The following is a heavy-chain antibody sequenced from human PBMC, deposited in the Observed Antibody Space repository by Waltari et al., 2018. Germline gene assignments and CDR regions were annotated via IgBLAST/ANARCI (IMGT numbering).Heavy chain of an antibody. CDR1: GGTFSSYA. CDR2: IIPIFGTA. J-gene: IGHJ4*02. CDR3: ARDLGWNDEPDFDY. D-gene: IGHD1-1*01. V-gene: IGHV1-69*08. Sequence: QVQLVQSGAEVKKPGSSVKVSCKASGGTFSSYAISWVRQAPGQGLEWMGRIIPIFGTANYAQKFQGRVTITAEKSTSTAYMELSSLRSEDTAVYYCARDLGWNDEPDFDYWGQGTLVTVSS.